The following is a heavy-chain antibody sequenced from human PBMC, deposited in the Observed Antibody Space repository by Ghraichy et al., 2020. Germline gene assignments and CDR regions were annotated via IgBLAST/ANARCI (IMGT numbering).Heavy chain of an antibody. V-gene: IGHV3-7*01. J-gene: IGHJ4*02. CDR3: ARDKGYYNFWSGSDY. CDR2: IKSDGSEK. CDR1: GFTFSTYW. Sequence: GGSLRLSCAASGFTFSTYWMNWVRQAPGKGLEGVANIKSDGSEKYYVDSVKGRFTISRDNSKNSLYLQMNSLRAEDTAVYYCARDKGYYNFWSGSDYWGQGTLVTVSS. D-gene: IGHD3-3*01.